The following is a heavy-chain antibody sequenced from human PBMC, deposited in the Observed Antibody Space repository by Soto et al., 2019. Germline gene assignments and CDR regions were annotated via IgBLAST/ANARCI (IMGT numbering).Heavy chain of an antibody. D-gene: IGHD6-13*01. CDR1: GYTFTSYA. CDR2: INAGNGNT. Sequence: ASVKVSCKASGYTFTSYAMHWMRQAPGQRLEWMGWINAGNGNTKYSQKFQGRVTITRDTSASTAYMELSSLRSEDTAVYYCARGPGIAAASAPRNYYYYYMDVWGKGTTVTVSS. J-gene: IGHJ6*03. V-gene: IGHV1-3*01. CDR3: ARGPGIAAASAPRNYYYYYMDV.